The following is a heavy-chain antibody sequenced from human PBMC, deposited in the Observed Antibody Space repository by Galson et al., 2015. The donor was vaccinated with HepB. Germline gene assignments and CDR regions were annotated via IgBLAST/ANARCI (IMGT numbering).Heavy chain of an antibody. CDR1: GYIFTTYY. CDR2: FNPSAGST. J-gene: IGHJ4*02. V-gene: IGHV1-46*01. CDR3: ARAGVYDPKFEY. D-gene: IGHD5/OR15-5a*01. Sequence: SVKVSCKASGYIFTTYYIHWLRQAPGQGLEWMGIFNPSAGSTTYAQRFQGRVTMTRDTSTSTVYMELSSLRSEDTAVYYCARAGVYDPKFEYWGQGTLLTVSS.